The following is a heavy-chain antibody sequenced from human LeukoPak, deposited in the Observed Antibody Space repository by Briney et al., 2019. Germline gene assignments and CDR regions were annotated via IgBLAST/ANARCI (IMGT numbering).Heavy chain of an antibody. Sequence: PSETLSLTCSVSGGSISSYYWSWIRQPPGKGLEWIGYIYYSGTTNYNPSLKSRVTISVDTSKNQFSLKLSSVTAADTAVYYCAREDYCSGGSCYSGYCQHWGQGTLVIVS. CDR2: IYYSGTT. CDR1: GGSISSYY. J-gene: IGHJ1*01. V-gene: IGHV4-59*01. D-gene: IGHD2-15*01. CDR3: AREDYCSGGSCYSGYCQH.